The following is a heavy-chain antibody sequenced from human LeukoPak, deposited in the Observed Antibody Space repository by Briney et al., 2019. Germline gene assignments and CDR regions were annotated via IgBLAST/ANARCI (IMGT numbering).Heavy chain of an antibody. V-gene: IGHV3-7*05. D-gene: IGHD6-19*01. CDR2: INQGGSEK. CDR1: GFTFSDFQ. CDR3: AGSGVTVAATPWD. J-gene: IGHJ4*02. Sequence: PGGSLRLSCAASGFTFSDFQMTWVRQAPGKGPEWVANINQGGSEKYYADSVEGRFTIYRDNAKSSLYLQMNSLGAGDTAVYFCAGSGVTVAATPWDWGQGSPVTVSS.